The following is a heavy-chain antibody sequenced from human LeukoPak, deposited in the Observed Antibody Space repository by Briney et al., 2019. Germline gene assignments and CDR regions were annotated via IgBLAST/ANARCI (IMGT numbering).Heavy chain of an antibody. Sequence: GGSLRLSCAASGSTVSSNYMSWVRQAPGKGLEWVSVIYSGGSTYYADSVKGRFTISRDNSKNTLYLQMNSLRAEDTAVYYCASYDSSGYSNFDYWGQGTLVTVPS. CDR1: GSTVSSNY. CDR3: ASYDSSGYSNFDY. V-gene: IGHV3-66*02. J-gene: IGHJ4*02. D-gene: IGHD3-22*01. CDR2: IYSGGST.